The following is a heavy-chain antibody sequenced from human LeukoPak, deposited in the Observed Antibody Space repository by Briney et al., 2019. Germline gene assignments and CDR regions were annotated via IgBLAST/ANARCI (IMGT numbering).Heavy chain of an antibody. D-gene: IGHD3-22*01. CDR3: ARVLYYYDSSGYYWYSDL. J-gene: IGHJ2*01. CDR1: GGSISSHY. Sequence: SETLSLTCTVSGGSISSHYWSWIRQPPGKGLEWIGYIYYSGSTNYNPSLKSRVTISVDTSKNQFSLKLSSVTAADTAVYYCARVLYYYDSSGYYWYSDLWGRGTLVTVSS. V-gene: IGHV4-59*11. CDR2: IYYSGST.